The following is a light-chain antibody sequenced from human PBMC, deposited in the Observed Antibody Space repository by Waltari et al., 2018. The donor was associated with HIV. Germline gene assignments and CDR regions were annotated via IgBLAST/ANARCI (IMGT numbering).Light chain of an antibody. J-gene: IGLJ3*02. CDR1: SSNIGAEYD. Sequence: QSVVTQPPSVSGAPGQRVTISCSGSSSNIGAEYDVHWYQQFPGTAPKLLLYGTRVRPSGVPDRFSGSKSGTSASLAITGLQAEDEADYYCHSYDSRLSAWVFGGGTKLTVL. CDR2: GTR. CDR3: HSYDSRLSAWV. V-gene: IGLV1-40*01.